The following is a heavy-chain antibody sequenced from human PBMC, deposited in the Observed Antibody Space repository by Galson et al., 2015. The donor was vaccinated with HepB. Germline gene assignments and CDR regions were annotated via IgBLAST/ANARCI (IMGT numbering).Heavy chain of an antibody. V-gene: IGHV3-33*01. CDR3: ARDHTAYSSGPFDY. CDR2: IWYDGSNK. CDR1: GFTFSSYG. D-gene: IGHD6-19*01. Sequence: SLRLSCAASGFTFSSYGMHWVRQAPGKGLEWVAVIWYDGSNKYYADSVKGRFTISRDNSKNTLYLQMNSLRAEDTAVYYCARDHTAYSSGPFDYWGQGTLVTVSS. J-gene: IGHJ4*02.